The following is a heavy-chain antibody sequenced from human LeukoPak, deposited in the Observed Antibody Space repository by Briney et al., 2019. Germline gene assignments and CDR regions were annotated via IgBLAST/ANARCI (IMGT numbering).Heavy chain of an antibody. CDR3: ARDDRVVAFDI. CDR2: IILILGIA. J-gene: IGHJ3*02. V-gene: IGHV1-69*04. CDR1: GGTFSNYA. D-gene: IGHD3-10*01. Sequence: ASVKVSCKASGGTFSNYAINWVRQAPGQGLEWMGRIILILGIANYAQKFQGRATITADKSTSTTYMELSSLRSEDTAVYYCARDDRVVAFDIWGQGTMVTVSS.